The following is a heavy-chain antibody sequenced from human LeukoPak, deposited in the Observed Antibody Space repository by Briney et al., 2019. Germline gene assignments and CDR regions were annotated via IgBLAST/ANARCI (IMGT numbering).Heavy chain of an antibody. Sequence: ASVKVSCKTSGYTFTSYYINWVRQASGQGLEWMGWMNPNSVNTGSAQKSQGRVTMTRNTSISTAYMELSSLTYEDTAIYFCARGGIVPYWGQGTLVTVSS. CDR1: GYTFTSYY. CDR3: ARGGIVPY. V-gene: IGHV1-8*01. D-gene: IGHD2-2*01. J-gene: IGHJ4*02. CDR2: MNPNSVNT.